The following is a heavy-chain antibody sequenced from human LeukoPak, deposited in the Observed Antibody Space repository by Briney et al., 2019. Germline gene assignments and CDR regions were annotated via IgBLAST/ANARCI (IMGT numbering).Heavy chain of an antibody. CDR2: ISAYNGNT. Sequence: ASVKVSCKASRYTFTSYGISWVRQAPGQGLEWMGWISAYNGNTNYAQKLQGRVTMTTDTSTSTAYMELRSLRSDDTAVYYCARVGWGDPADMTDGDWFDPWGQGTLVTVSS. V-gene: IGHV1-18*01. J-gene: IGHJ5*02. CDR1: RYTFTSYG. D-gene: IGHD2-2*01. CDR3: ARVGWGDPADMTDGDWFDP.